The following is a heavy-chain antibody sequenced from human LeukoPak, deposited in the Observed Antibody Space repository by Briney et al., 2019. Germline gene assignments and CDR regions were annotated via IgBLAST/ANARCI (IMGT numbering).Heavy chain of an antibody. V-gene: IGHV4-59*01. CDR2: IFHGGST. J-gene: IGHJ4*02. CDR3: AKHYMGSSYNRAVDY. CDR1: GGSISSYY. D-gene: IGHD3-10*01. Sequence: SETLSLTCTVSGGSISSYYWSWIRQPPGKGLEWIGYIFHGGSTNYNPSLKSRVTISVDMSKNQFSLKLSSVTAADTAVYYCAKHYMGSSYNRAVDYWGQGTLVTVSS.